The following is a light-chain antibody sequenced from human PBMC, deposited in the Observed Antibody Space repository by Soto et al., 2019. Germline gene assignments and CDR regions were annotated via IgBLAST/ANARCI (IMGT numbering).Light chain of an antibody. J-gene: IGLJ2*01. CDR3: SSYAASNNVGV. CDR1: SSDVGGYNY. Sequence: QSALTQPPSASGSPGQSVTISCIGTSSDVGGYNYVSWYQQHPGKAPKLMIYEVSKRPLGVPDRFSGSKSGNTASLTVSGLQAEDEADYYCSSYAASNNVGVFGGGTQLTVL. V-gene: IGLV2-8*01. CDR2: EVS.